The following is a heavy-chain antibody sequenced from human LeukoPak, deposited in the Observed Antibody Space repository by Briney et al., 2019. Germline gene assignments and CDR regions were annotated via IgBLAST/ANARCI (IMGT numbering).Heavy chain of an antibody. CDR1: GFTFSSYW. CDR2: IKQDGSEK. J-gene: IGHJ4*02. D-gene: IGHD2-21*02. Sequence: PGGSLRLSCAASGFTFSSYWMSWVRQAPGKGLEWVANIKQDGSEKYYVDSVKGRFTISRDNAKNSLYLQMNSLRAEDTAVYYCARVWGWVTGYYFEYWGQGTLVTVSS. CDR3: ARVWGWVTGYYFEY. V-gene: IGHV3-7*01.